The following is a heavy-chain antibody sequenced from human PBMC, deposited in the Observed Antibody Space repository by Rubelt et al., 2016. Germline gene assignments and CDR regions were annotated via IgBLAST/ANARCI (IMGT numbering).Heavy chain of an antibody. CDR2: INHSGST. CDR3: ASLAAAGTVNYYYYGMDV. D-gene: IGHD6-13*01. V-gene: IGHV4-34*01. J-gene: IGHJ6*02. Sequence: GEINHSGSTNYNPSLKSRVTISVDTSKNQFSLKLSSVTAADTAVYYCASLAAAGTVNYYYYGMDVWGQGTTVTVSS.